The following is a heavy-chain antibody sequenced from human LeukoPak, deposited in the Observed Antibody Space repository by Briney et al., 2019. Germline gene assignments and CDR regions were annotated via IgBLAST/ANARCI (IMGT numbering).Heavy chain of an antibody. J-gene: IGHJ4*02. CDR1: GFTFSSYG. CDR3: AKDRGRYDFWSGYSQNLDY. Sequence: PGGSLRLSCAASGFTFSSYGMHWVRQAPGKGLEWVAFIRYDGSNKYYADSVKGRFTISRDNSKNTLYLQMNSLRGEDTAVYYCAKDRGRYDFWSGYSQNLDYWGEGTLVTVSS. D-gene: IGHD3-3*01. V-gene: IGHV3-30*02. CDR2: IRYDGSNK.